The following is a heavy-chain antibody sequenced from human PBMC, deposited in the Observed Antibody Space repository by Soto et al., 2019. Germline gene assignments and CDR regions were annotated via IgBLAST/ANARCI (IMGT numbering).Heavy chain of an antibody. J-gene: IGHJ3*02. Sequence: PWGSLLLSCAASGFTFSIYEMNWVCQAPGKGLEWVSYISSSGSTIYYADSVKGRFTISRDNAKNSLYLQMNSLRAEDTAVYYCARDPDYYDSSGTDAFDIWGQGTMVTVSS. CDR3: ARDPDYYDSSGTDAFDI. CDR1: GFTFSIYE. CDR2: ISSSGSTI. V-gene: IGHV3-48*03. D-gene: IGHD3-22*01.